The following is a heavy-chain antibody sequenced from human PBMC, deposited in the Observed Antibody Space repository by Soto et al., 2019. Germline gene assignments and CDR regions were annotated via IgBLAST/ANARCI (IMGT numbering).Heavy chain of an antibody. V-gene: IGHV4-34*01. CDR2: INHSGST. CDR3: ARGPYDFWSGYYYYYYGMDV. D-gene: IGHD3-3*01. CDR1: GGSFSGYY. Sequence: SETLSLTCAVYGGSFSGYYWSWIRQPPGKGLEWIGEINHSGSTNYNPTLKSRVTISVDTSKNKFSLKLSSVTAADTAVYYCARGPYDFWSGYYYYYYGMDVWGQGTTVTVSS. J-gene: IGHJ6*02.